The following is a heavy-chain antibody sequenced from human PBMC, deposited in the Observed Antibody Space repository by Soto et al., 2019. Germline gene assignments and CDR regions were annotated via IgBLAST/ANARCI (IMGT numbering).Heavy chain of an antibody. CDR3: AKNSVATIRLGYDY. Sequence: EVQLLESGGGLVQPGGSLRLSCAASGFTFSSYAMSWVRQAPGKGLEWVSAISGSGGSTYYADSVKGRFTISRDNSKNTLYLQINSLRAEDTAVYYCAKNSVATIRLGYDYWGQGTLVTVSS. CDR2: ISGSGGST. J-gene: IGHJ4*02. D-gene: IGHD5-12*01. CDR1: GFTFSSYA. V-gene: IGHV3-23*01.